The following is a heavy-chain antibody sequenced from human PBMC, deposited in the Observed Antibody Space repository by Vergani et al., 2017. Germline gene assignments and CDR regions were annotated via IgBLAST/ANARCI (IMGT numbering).Heavy chain of an antibody. J-gene: IGHJ6*02. CDR1: GGTFSSYA. Sequence: QVQLVQSGAEVKKPGSSVKVSCKASGGTFSSYAIIWVRQAPGQGLEWMGGIIPIFGTANYGQKFQGRVTITADKSTSTAYMELSNLRSEDKAVYYCASALYYYDSSGYPLYYYYGMDVWGQGTTVTVSS. CDR2: IIPIFGTA. CDR3: ASALYYYDSSGYPLYYYYGMDV. V-gene: IGHV1-69*06. D-gene: IGHD3-22*01.